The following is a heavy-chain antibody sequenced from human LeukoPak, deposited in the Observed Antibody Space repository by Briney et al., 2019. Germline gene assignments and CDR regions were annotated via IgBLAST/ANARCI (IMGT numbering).Heavy chain of an antibody. D-gene: IGHD2-15*01. V-gene: IGHV1-2*02. Sequence: GASVKVSCKASGYTFTSYGISWVRQAPGQGLEWMGWINPNSGGTNYAQKFQGRVTMTRDTSISTAYMELSRLRSDGTAVYYCARDRVVVVVAATDAFDIWGQGTMVTVSS. CDR1: GYTFTSYG. CDR2: INPNSGGT. J-gene: IGHJ3*02. CDR3: ARDRVVVVVAATDAFDI.